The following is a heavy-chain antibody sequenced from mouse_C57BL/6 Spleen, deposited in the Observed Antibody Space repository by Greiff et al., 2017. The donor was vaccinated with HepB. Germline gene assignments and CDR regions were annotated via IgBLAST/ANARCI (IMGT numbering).Heavy chain of an antibody. CDR3: ARESTVVPATAWFAY. V-gene: IGHV5-6*01. Sequence: EVQVVESGGDLVKPGGSLKLSCAASGFTFSSYGMSWVRQTPDKRLEWVATISSGGSYTYYPDSVKGRFTISRDNAKNTLYLQMSSLKSEDTAMYYCARESTVVPATAWFAYWGQGTLVTVSA. CDR1: GFTFSSYG. D-gene: IGHD1-1*01. CDR2: ISSGGSYT. J-gene: IGHJ3*01.